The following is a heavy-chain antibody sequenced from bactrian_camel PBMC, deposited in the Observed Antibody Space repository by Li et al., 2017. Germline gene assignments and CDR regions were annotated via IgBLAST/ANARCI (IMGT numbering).Heavy chain of an antibody. Sequence: DVQLVESGGGSVKAGGSLRISCEASGSTHMSSFCMAWFRQPLGKEREGVAVIHGDGSTTYEDSVKDRFTISRDNTKNTLYLEMNSLQPADTAMYYCAADSYWVVTGTRKKNYTECLRASVYDYNVRGQGTQVTVS. D-gene: IGHD6*01. J-gene: IGHJ4*01. V-gene: IGHV3S10*01. CDR2: IHGDGST. CDR1: GSTHMSSFC.